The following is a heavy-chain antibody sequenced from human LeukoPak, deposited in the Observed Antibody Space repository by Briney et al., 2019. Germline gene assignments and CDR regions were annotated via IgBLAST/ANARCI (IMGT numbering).Heavy chain of an antibody. CDR1: GFTFDDYA. CDR3: AKDTDYDFWSGTFDY. V-gene: IGHV3-9*03. D-gene: IGHD3-3*01. J-gene: IGHJ4*02. CDR2: ISWNSGSI. Sequence: QPGRSLRLSCAAPGFTFDDYAMHWVRQAPGKGLEWVSGISWNSGSIGYADSVKGRFTISRDNAKNFLYLQMNSLRAEDMALYYCAKDTDYDFWSGTFDYWGQGTLVTVSS.